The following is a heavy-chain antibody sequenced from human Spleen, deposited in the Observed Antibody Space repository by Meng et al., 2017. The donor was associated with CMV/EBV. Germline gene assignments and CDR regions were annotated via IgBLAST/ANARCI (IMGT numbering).Heavy chain of an antibody. CDR2: ISRSSSTI. CDR3: AKSGVDYDFWGTYYPNEGYYFDY. V-gene: IGHV3-48*03. Sequence: GGSLRLSCAASEFSFTSYDMNWVRQAPGKGLEWVSYISRSSSTIYYADSVKGRFTISRDNAKNSLYLQMDSLRAEDTAVYYCAKSGVDYDFWGTYYPNEGYYFDYWGQGTLVTVSS. D-gene: IGHD3-3*01. J-gene: IGHJ4*02. CDR1: EFSFTSYD.